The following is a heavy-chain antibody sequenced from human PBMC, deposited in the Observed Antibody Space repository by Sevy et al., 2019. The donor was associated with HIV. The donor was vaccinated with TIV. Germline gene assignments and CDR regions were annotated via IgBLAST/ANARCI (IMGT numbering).Heavy chain of an antibody. J-gene: IGHJ4*02. CDR2: ISYDGRNYK. D-gene: IGHD3-16*01. CDR3: ARDRGEILHSAFDY. CDR1: GFTFGDYS. V-gene: IGHV3-30*14. Sequence: GGSLRLSCAASGFTFGDYSMHWVRQAPGKGLEWVAVISYDGRNYKYNVDSVKGRFTISRDNSKNTLFLQMNSLRAEDSAIYYCARDRGEILHSAFDYWGQGTLVTVSS.